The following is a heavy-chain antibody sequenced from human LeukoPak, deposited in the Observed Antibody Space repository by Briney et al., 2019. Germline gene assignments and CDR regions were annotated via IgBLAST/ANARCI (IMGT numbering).Heavy chain of an antibody. CDR2: ISAYNGNT. V-gene: IGHV1-18*01. CDR1: GGTFSSYA. CDR3: ARNQVGAPTFDY. Sequence: ASVKVSCKASGGTFSSYAISWVRQAPGQGLEWMGWISAYNGNTNYAQKLQGRVTMTTDTSTSTAYMGLRSLRSDDTAVYYCARNQVGAPTFDYWGQGTLVTVSS. J-gene: IGHJ4*02. D-gene: IGHD1-26*01.